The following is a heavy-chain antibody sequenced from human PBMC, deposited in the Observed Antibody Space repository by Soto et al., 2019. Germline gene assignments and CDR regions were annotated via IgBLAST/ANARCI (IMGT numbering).Heavy chain of an antibody. J-gene: IGHJ6*02. D-gene: IGHD3-16*01. CDR1: GYNFRSYG. CDR2: ISPYTDQA. CDR3: ARDYQLGPRHGYGIDV. V-gene: IGHV1-18*01. Sequence: QVQLVQSGAEVRKPGASVKVSCTTSGYNFRSYGVSWVRQAPGHGFEWMGWISPYTDQADYAQKIQGRLTLTTDTSTNTFYMDLRYLTSGDTALYYCARDYQLGPRHGYGIDVWGQGTTVIVSS.